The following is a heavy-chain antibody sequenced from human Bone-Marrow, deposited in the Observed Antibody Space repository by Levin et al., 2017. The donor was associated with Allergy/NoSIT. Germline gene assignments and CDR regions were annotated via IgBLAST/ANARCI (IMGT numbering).Heavy chain of an antibody. CDR2: ITASGDKT. J-gene: IGHJ4*02. Sequence: GESLKISCAASGFTFNRYALIWVRQAPGKGPEWVSSITASGDKTYVSDFARGRFTVSRDNSKNTVYLQMNSLRAEDTAIYYCAKDLSPNIGFDYWGQGTLVTVSS. CDR3: AKDLSPNIGFDY. D-gene: IGHD2/OR15-2a*01. CDR1: GFTFNRYA. V-gene: IGHV3-23*01.